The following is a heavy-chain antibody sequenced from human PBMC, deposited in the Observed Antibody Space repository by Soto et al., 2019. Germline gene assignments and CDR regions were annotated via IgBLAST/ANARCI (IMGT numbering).Heavy chain of an antibody. CDR3: ARDARIKLWWANWFDP. Sequence: SETLSLTCAVSGDSISSGYYWGWIRQPPGKGLEWIASVYHSGNTYYNPSLKSRVTISVDTSKNQFSLKLSSVTAADTAVYYCARDARIKLWWANWFDPWGQGTLVTSPQ. V-gene: IGHV4-38-2*02. D-gene: IGHD5-18*01. CDR2: VYHSGNT. J-gene: IGHJ5*02. CDR1: GDSISSGYY.